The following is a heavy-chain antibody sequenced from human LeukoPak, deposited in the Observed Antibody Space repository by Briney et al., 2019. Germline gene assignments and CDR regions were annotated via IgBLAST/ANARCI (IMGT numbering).Heavy chain of an antibody. V-gene: IGHV3-30*18. CDR3: AKDLEYYYDSSGLT. J-gene: IGHJ5*02. CDR1: GFTFSSYG. CDR2: ISYDGSNK. D-gene: IGHD3-22*01. Sequence: PGRSLRLSCAASGFTFSSYGMHWVRQAPGKGLEWVAVISYDGSNKYYADSVKGRFTISRDNSKNTLYLQMNSLRAEDTAVYYCAKDLEYYYDSSGLTWGQGTLVTVSS.